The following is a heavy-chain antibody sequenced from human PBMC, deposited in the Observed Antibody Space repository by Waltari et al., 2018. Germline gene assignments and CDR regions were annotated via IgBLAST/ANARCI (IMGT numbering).Heavy chain of an antibody. Sequence: VQLLESGGDLIKPGGSLRLSCAASGFTFSPFAMTWVRQAPGKRLEWVSSISGSGGTSYYTDSVTGRFTISRDNSENTLYLHMNSLRAEDSAIYYCAKDRGSGRIYFDSWGRGTLVAVSS. CDR3: AKDRGSGRIYFDS. D-gene: IGHD3-10*01. CDR2: ISGSGGTS. V-gene: IGHV3-23*01. CDR1: GFTFSPFA. J-gene: IGHJ4*02.